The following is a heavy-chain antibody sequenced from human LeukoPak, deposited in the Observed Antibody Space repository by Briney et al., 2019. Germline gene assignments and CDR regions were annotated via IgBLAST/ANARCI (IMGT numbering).Heavy chain of an antibody. D-gene: IGHD5-24*01. V-gene: IGHV4-59*06. J-gene: IGHJ4*02. Sequence: SETLSLTCTVSGGSISSYYWSWIRQPPGKGLEWIGYIYYSGSTYYNPSLKSRVTISVDTSKNQFSLKLSSVTAADTAVYYCARWSRYYFDYWGQGTLVTVSS. CDR3: ARWSRYYFDY. CDR2: IYYSGST. CDR1: GGSISSYY.